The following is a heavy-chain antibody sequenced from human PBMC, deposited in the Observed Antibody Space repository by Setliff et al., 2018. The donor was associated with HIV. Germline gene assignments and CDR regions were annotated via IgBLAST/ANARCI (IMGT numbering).Heavy chain of an antibody. J-gene: IGHJ6*03. CDR2: INPYSGDT. D-gene: IGHD2-2*01. CDR1: GYTFTSYY. V-gene: IGHV1-2*06. CDR3: ARGSTAVNYYYYYMDV. Sequence: ASVKVSCKASGYTFTSYYMHWVRQAPGQGLEWMGRINPYSGDTNYAQKFQGRVTMTRDTSITTAYMELSRLRSDDTAVYYCARGSTAVNYYYYYMDVWGKGTTVTVSS.